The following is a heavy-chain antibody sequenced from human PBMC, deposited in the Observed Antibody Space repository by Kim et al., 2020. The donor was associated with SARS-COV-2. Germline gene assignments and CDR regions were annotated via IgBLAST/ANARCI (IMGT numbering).Heavy chain of an antibody. CDR1: GFTFSSYW. CDR2: INSDGSST. V-gene: IGHV3-74*01. J-gene: IGHJ3*02. Sequence: GGSLRLSCAASGFTFSSYWMHWVRQAPGKGLVWVSRINSDGSSTSYADSVKGRFTISRDNAKNTLYLQMNSLRAEDTAVYYCARGGYYDSSGYYPHAFDIWGQGTMVTVSS. CDR3: ARGGYYDSSGYYPHAFDI. D-gene: IGHD3-22*01.